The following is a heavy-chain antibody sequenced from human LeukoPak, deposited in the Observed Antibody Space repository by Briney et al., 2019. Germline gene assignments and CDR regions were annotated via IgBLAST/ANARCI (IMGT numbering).Heavy chain of an antibody. Sequence: SVKVSCKTSGFHFISSSIHWVRQARGQGLEWMGGIVVRGGSTNFAQKFQDRISVIRDMSTSTVYLHLNSLRPEDTAVFYCAAPRGQITWTGLGAWGQGTLITVSS. CDR3: AAPRGQITWTGLGA. J-gene: IGHJ4*02. CDR1: GFHFISSS. D-gene: IGHD3/OR15-3a*01. V-gene: IGHV1-58*02. CDR2: IVVRGGST.